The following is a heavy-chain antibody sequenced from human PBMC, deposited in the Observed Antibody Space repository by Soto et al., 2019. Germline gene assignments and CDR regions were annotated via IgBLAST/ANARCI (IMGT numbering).Heavy chain of an antibody. CDR3: ARSHTTVTSYDY. D-gene: IGHD4-17*01. CDR1: GGSISSGGYS. CDR2: IYHSGST. Sequence: SETLSLTCAVSGGSISSGGYSWSWIRQPPGKGLEWIGYIYHSGSTYYNPSLKSRVTISVDRSKNQFSLKLSSVTAADTAVYYCARSHTTVTSYDYCAQGTFGTVSS. J-gene: IGHJ4*02. V-gene: IGHV4-30-2*01.